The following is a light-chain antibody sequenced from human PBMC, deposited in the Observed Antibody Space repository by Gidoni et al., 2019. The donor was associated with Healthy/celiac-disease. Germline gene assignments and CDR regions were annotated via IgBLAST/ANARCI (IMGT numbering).Light chain of an antibody. CDR2: DAS. CDR3: QQRSNWPPVLT. CDR1: QSVSSY. J-gene: IGKJ4*01. V-gene: IGKV3-11*01. Sequence: EIVSTQSPATLPLSPGERATFSCRASQSVSSYLAWYQQKPGQAPRLLIYDASNRTTGIPARFSGSGSGTDFTLTISSLEPEDFAVYYCQQRSNWPPVLTFGGGTKVEIK.